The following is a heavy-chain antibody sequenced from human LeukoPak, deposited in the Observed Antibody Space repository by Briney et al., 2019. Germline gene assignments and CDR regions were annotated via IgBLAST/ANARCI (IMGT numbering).Heavy chain of an antibody. D-gene: IGHD4-17*01. CDR3: ARDSSSGDYADY. CDR2: IKQDGSEK. J-gene: IGHJ4*02. CDR1: GFTFSSYG. V-gene: IGHV3-7*01. Sequence: GGSLRLSCAASGFTFSSYGMSWVRQAPGKGLEWVANIKQDGSEKYYVDSVKGRFTISRNNAKNTLYLQMNSLRAEDTAVYYCARDSSSGDYADYWGQGTLVTVSS.